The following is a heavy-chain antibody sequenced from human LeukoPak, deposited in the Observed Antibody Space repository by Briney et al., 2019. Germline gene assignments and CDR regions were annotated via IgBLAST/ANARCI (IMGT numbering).Heavy chain of an antibody. CDR1: HYLISDGAF. J-gene: IGHJ4*02. CDR3: VRDPSEAADFFFDS. CDR2: VNHRGIT. Sequence: SETLSLTCTVSHYLISDGAFWGWIRQPPGKGLEWVANVNHRGITFYNPSLESRVAISVDTSKNQFFLRVTSVTAADTAIYYCVRDPSEAADFFFDSWGQGTLVTVSS. V-gene: IGHV4-38-2*02. D-gene: IGHD2-21*02.